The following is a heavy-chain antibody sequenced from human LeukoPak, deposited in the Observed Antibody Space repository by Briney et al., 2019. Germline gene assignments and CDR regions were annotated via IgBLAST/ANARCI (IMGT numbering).Heavy chain of an antibody. CDR1: GYTFTSYG. V-gene: IGHV1-18*01. J-gene: IGHJ5*02. CDR2: ISAYNGNT. CDR3: ARDPNPYCSSTSCSGNWFDP. Sequence: ASVKVSCKASGYTFTSYGISWVRQAPGQGLEWMGWISAYNGNTNYAQKLQGRVTMTTDTSTSTAYMELRSLRSDDTAVYYCARDPNPYCSSTSCSGNWFDPWGQGTLVTVSS. D-gene: IGHD2-2*01.